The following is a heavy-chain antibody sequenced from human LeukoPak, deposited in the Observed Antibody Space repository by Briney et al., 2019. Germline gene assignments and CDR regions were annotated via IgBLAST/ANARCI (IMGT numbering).Heavy chain of an antibody. CDR3: ARGWPYCSSTSCLSTGVFDY. Sequence: GGSLRLSCAASGFTFSSYSMNWVRQAPGKGLEWVSSISSSSSYIYYADSVKGRFTISRDNAKNSLYLQMNSLRAEDTAVYYCARGWPYCSSTSCLSTGVFDYWSQGTLVTVSS. CDR1: GFTFSSYS. CDR2: ISSSSSYI. D-gene: IGHD2-2*01. V-gene: IGHV3-21*01. J-gene: IGHJ4*02.